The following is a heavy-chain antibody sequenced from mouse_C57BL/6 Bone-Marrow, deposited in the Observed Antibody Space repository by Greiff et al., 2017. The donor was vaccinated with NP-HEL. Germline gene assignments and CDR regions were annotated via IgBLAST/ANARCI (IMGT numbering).Heavy chain of an antibody. Sequence: VVRPGSSVKMSCKTSGYTFTSYGINWVKQRPGQGLEWIGYIYIGNGYTEYNEKFKGKATLTSDTSSSTAYMQLSSLTSEDSAIYFCARSATVVARAMDYWGQGTSVTVSS. V-gene: IGHV1-58*01. D-gene: IGHD1-1*01. CDR3: ARSATVVARAMDY. J-gene: IGHJ4*01. CDR2: IYIGNGYT. CDR1: GYTFTSYG.